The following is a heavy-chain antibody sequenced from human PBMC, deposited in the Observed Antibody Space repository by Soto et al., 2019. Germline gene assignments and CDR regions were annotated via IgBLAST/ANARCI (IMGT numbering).Heavy chain of an antibody. V-gene: IGHV2-5*02. J-gene: IGHJ3*02. D-gene: IGHD5-12*01. Sequence: QITLKESGPPLVKPTQTLTLTCTFSGFSLTTNGLAVGWIRQPPGKALEWLALIYWDDDKRYSPSLKSRLTITKDTSKNQVVLTMTNMDPVDTATYYCAHTGSRDGYTEGAFDIWGQGTMVTVSS. CDR3: AHTGSRDGYTEGAFDI. CDR1: GFSLTTNGLA. CDR2: IYWDDDK.